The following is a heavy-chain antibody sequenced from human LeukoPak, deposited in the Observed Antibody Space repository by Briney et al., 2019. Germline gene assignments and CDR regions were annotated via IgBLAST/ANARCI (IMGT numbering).Heavy chain of an antibody. CDR2: IIPIFGTA. V-gene: IGHV1-69*05. CDR3: ARVWFGELYHAFDI. D-gene: IGHD3-10*01. CDR1: GGTFSSYA. J-gene: IGHJ3*02. Sequence: GASVKVSCKASGGTFSSYAISWVRQAPGQGLEWMGGIIPIFGTANYAQKFQGRVTMTRNTSISTAYMELSSLRSEDTAVYYCARVWFGELYHAFDIWGQGTMVTVSS.